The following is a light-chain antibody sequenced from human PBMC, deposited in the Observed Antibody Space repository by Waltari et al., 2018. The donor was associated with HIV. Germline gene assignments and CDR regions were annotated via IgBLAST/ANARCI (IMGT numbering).Light chain of an antibody. CDR1: QGIANW. V-gene: IGKV1D-12*01. CDR3: QQTNSFLIT. Sequence: DIQMTQFPSSVSASVGDRVTMTCRATQGIANWVAWYQQKPGKAPKLLIHGAYILQEGVPSRFSGSGSGTFFSLTINSLQPEDFATYYCQQTNSFLITFGQGTRLDSK. J-gene: IGKJ5*01. CDR2: GAY.